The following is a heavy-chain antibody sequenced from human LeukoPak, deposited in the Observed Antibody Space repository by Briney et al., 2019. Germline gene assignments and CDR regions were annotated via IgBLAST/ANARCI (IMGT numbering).Heavy chain of an antibody. J-gene: IGHJ5*02. D-gene: IGHD6-13*01. Sequence: SETLSLTCAVYGGSFSGYYWSWIRQPPGKGLEWIGEINHSGSTNYNPSLKSRVTISVDTSKNQFSLKLSSVTAADTAVYYCARVAHSSSFWFDPWGQGTLVTVSS. CDR2: INHSGST. V-gene: IGHV4-34*01. CDR1: GGSFSGYY. CDR3: ARVAHSSSFWFDP.